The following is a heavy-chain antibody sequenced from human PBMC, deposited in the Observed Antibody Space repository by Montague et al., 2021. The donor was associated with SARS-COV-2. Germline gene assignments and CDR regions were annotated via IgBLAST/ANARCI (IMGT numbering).Heavy chain of an antibody. Sequence: SETLSLTCTVSGGSISSSSYYWGWIRQPPGKGLEWIGSIYYSGSTYYNPSLKSRVTISVDTSKNQFSLKLSSVTAADTAVCYCARGPLVGGYDPDGMDVWGQGTTVTVSS. CDR1: GGSISSSSYY. D-gene: IGHD5-12*01. J-gene: IGHJ6*02. CDR3: ARGPLVGGYDPDGMDV. CDR2: IYYSGST. V-gene: IGHV4-39*07.